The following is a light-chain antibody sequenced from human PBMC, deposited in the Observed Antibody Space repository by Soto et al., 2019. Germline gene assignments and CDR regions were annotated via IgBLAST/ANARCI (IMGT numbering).Light chain of an antibody. CDR2: DAS. J-gene: IGKJ1*01. CDR1: QTISNY. Sequence: DILLAQSPATLSLSPGERATLSCRASQTISNYLAWYQQKPGQAPRLLIYDASNRAAGIPARFSGRGSGADFTLTISSLEPEAFAVYYCQQRRNWPQTFGQGTRVELK. V-gene: IGKV3-11*01. CDR3: QQRRNWPQT.